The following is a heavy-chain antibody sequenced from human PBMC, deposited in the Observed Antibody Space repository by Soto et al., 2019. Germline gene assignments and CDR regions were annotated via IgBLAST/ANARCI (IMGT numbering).Heavy chain of an antibody. CDR3: ARVGSSDIELMGTYNWFDP. CDR1: GYTFTSYG. J-gene: IGHJ5*02. CDR2: ISAYNGNT. Sequence: ASVKVSCKASGYTFTSYGISWVRQAPGQGLEWMGWISAYNGNTNYAQKLQGRVTMTTDTSTSTAYMELRSLRSDDTAVYYCARVGSSDIELMGTYNWFDPWGQGTLVTVSS. D-gene: IGHD2-8*01. V-gene: IGHV1-18*01.